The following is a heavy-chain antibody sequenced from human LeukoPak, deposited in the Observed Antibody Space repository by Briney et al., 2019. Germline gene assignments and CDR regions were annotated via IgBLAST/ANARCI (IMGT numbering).Heavy chain of an antibody. D-gene: IGHD3-10*01. CDR3: ARVISSGARDGFDI. CDR1: GGSISSSY. J-gene: IGHJ3*02. CDR2: VFYSGGY. V-gene: IGHV4-59*01. Sequence: KPSETLSLTCPVSGGSISSSYWSWIRQPPGKGLEWVAYVFYSGGYSYTPSLKSRVSIPMATSRRRFARKLTSLTAAARPVYYGARVISSGARDGFDIWGQGTMVT.